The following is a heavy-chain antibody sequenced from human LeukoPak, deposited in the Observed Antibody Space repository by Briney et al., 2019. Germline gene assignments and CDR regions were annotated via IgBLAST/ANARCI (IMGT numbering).Heavy chain of an antibody. CDR3: ARGRGYSGYDPPYYFDY. J-gene: IGHJ4*02. V-gene: IGHV1-69*13. D-gene: IGHD5-12*01. CDR2: IIPIFGTA. Sequence: SVEVSCKASGGTFSIYAISWVRQAPGQGLEWMGGIIPIFGTANYAQKFQGRVTITADESTSTAYMELSSLRSEDTAVYYCARGRGYSGYDPPYYFDYWGQGTLVTVSS. CDR1: GGTFSIYA.